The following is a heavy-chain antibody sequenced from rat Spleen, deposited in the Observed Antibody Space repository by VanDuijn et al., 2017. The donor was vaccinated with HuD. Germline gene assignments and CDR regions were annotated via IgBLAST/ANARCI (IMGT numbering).Heavy chain of an antibody. J-gene: IGHJ2*01. CDR2: ITNTGGNT. D-gene: IGHD2-1*01. CDR3: ARRGPTDYFDY. Sequence: EVQLVETGGGLVQPGRSLKLSCVASGFTFRNYDMAWVRQAPGKGLEWVASITNTGGNTYYRDSVKGRFTISRDNAKSTLYLQVDSPRSEDTAIYYCARRGPTDYFDYWGQGVMVTVSS. V-gene: IGHV5-25*01. CDR1: GFTFRNYD.